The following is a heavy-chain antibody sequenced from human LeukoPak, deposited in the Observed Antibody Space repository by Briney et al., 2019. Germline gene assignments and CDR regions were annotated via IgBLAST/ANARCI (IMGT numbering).Heavy chain of an antibody. V-gene: IGHV4-34*01. CDR1: GGSFSGYY. Sequence: PSVTLSLTCAVYGGSFSGYYWSWIRQPPGKGLEWIGEINHSGSTNYNPSLKSRVTISVDTSKNQFSLKLSSVTAADTAVYYCARVRTRLYCSCTSCRHWYFDLWGRGTLVTVSS. D-gene: IGHD2-2*01. CDR2: INHSGST. J-gene: IGHJ2*01. CDR3: ARVRTRLYCSCTSCRHWYFDL.